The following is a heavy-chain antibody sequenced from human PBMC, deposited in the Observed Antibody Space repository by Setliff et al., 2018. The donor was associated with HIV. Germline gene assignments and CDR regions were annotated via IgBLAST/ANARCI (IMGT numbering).Heavy chain of an antibody. V-gene: IGHV3-7*03. D-gene: IGHD3-9*01. Sequence: GGSLRLSCAASGSTFSTYWMSWVRQAPGEGLEWVANINQDGSERYYVDSVKGRFTISRDNAKNSLYLQMNSLRAEDTAVYFCAREGSGFLDYWGQGTLVTVSS. CDR3: AREGSGFLDY. CDR2: INQDGSER. CDR1: GSTFSTYW. J-gene: IGHJ4*02.